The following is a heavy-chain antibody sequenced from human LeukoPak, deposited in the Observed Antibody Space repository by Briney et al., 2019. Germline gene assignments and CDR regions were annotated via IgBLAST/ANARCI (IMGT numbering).Heavy chain of an antibody. CDR1: GFTFSSYW. J-gene: IGHJ4*02. Sequence: TGGSLRLSCAASGFTFSSYWMHWVRQAPGKGLVWVSRINSDGSSTSYADSVKGRFTISRDNAKNTLYLQMNSLRAEDTAVYYCARNEHYDSWSGYLGFFDYWGQGSLVTVSS. D-gene: IGHD3-3*01. CDR3: ARNEHYDSWSGYLGFFDY. V-gene: IGHV3-74*01. CDR2: INSDGSST.